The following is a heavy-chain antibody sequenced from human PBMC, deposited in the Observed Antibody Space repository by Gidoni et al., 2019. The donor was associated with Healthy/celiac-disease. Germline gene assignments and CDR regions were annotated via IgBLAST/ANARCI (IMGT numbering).Heavy chain of an antibody. D-gene: IGHD1-1*01. J-gene: IGHJ4*02. V-gene: IGHV4-59*08. CDR2: IYYSGST. CDR3: ARHTPFVLELAY. Sequence: QVQLQESGPGLVKPSETLSLTCTVSGGSISSYYWSWIRQPPGKGLEWIGYIYYSGSTNYNPSLKSRVTISVDTSKNQFSLKLSSVTAADTAVYYCARHTPFVLELAYWGQGTLVTVSS. CDR1: GGSISSYY.